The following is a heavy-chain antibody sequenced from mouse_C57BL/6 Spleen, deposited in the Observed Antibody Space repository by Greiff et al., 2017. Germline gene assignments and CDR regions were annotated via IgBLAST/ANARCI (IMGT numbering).Heavy chain of an antibody. CDR3: AREGHYYCTSRYYAMDY. D-gene: IGHD1-1*01. CDR2: INPSTGGT. CDR1: GYSFTGYY. V-gene: IGHV1-42*01. J-gene: IGHJ4*01. Sequence: VQLKQSGPELVKPGASVKISCKSSGYSFTGYYMNWVKQSPEKSLEWIGEINPSTGGTIYNQKFKAKATLTVDKSSSTAFMQLKSLTSEDSAVYSCAREGHYYCTSRYYAMDYWGQGTSVTVSS.